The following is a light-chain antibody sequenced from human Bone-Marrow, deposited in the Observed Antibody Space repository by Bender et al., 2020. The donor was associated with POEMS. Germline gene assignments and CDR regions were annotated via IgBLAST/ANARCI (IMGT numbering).Light chain of an antibody. J-gene: IGLJ3*02. Sequence: SALTQPAPVSGSPGQSITISCTGTSADIAVYNYVSCYQQHPDKAPKLMIYDVGYRPSGVSNRFSGSKSGNTASLTISGLQAEDEADYYCSSYAGSTTHMVFGGGTKLTVL. CDR3: SSYAGSTTHMV. CDR2: DVG. CDR1: SADIAVYNY. V-gene: IGLV2-14*01.